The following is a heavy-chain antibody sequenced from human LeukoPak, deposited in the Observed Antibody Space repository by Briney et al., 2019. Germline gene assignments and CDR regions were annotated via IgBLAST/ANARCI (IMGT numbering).Heavy chain of an antibody. CDR2: MYTSGST. V-gene: IGHV4-4*07. Sequence: SETLSLTSSVSGASISRHNWSWIPQPAGKGVEWIGTMYTSGSTDYNPPLKSRLTMSVDTSKNQFSLKMTSVTAADTALYDCARLTIFGVVMPDAFDIWGQGTMVRVSS. J-gene: IGHJ3*02. CDR1: GASISRHN. D-gene: IGHD3-3*01. CDR3: ARLTIFGVVMPDAFDI.